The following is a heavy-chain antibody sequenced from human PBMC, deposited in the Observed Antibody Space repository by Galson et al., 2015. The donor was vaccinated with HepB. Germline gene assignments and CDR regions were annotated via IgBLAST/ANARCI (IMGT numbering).Heavy chain of an antibody. CDR3: ATFLYYDSSGYYPYYYYYGMDV. Sequence: SLRLSCAASGFTFSSYAMSWVRQAPGKGLEWVSAISGRGGSTYYAASVKGRFTISRDNSKNTLYLQMNSLRAEDTAVYYCATFLYYDSSGYYPYYYYYGMDVWGQGTTVTVSS. CDR2: ISGRGGST. J-gene: IGHJ6*02. D-gene: IGHD3-22*01. CDR1: GFTFSSYA. V-gene: IGHV3-23*01.